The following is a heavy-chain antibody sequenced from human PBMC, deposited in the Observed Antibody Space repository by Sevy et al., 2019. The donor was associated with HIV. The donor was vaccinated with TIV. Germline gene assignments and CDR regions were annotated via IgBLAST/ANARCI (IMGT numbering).Heavy chain of an antibody. CDR2: FRRSGGST. D-gene: IGHD5-18*01. CDR3: AKDRPWIQLWLFFDY. Sequence: GGSLRLSCAASGFTFSSYAMSWVRQAPGKGLEWVSAFRRSGGSTYYADSVKGRFTISRDNSKNTLYLQMNSLRAEDTAVYYCAKDRPWIQLWLFFDYWGQGTLVTVSS. V-gene: IGHV3-23*01. J-gene: IGHJ4*02. CDR1: GFTFSSYA.